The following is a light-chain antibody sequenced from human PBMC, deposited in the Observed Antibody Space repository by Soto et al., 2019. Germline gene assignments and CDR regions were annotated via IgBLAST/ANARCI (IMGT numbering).Light chain of an antibody. CDR3: SSYTSTSTLYV. CDR2: EVS. Sequence: QSALTQPASVSGSPGQSITISCTGTSSDVGGFNYVSWYQQHPGKGPKLILYEVSSRPSGISNRFSGSKSGNTASLTISGLQAEDEADYYCSSYTSTSTLYVFGTGTKLTVL. CDR1: SSDVGGFNY. V-gene: IGLV2-14*01. J-gene: IGLJ1*01.